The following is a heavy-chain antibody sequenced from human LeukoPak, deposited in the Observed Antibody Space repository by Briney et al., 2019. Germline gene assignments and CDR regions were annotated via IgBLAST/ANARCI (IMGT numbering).Heavy chain of an antibody. D-gene: IGHD6-19*01. CDR3: AMPPYSSGWTYYFDY. J-gene: IGHJ4*02. V-gene: IGHV3-23*01. Sequence: PGGSLRLSCAASGFTFSSYAMSWVRQAPGKGLEWVSAISGSGGSTYYADSVKGRFTISRDNSKNTLYLQMNSLRAEDTAAYYCAMPPYSSGWTYYFDYWGQGTLVTVSS. CDR2: ISGSGGST. CDR1: GFTFSSYA.